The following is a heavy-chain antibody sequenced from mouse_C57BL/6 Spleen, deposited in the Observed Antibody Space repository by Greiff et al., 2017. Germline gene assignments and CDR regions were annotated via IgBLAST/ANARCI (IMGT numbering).Heavy chain of an antibody. CDR1: GYTFTSYG. CDR3: ARRDDYESFYYAMDY. V-gene: IGHV1-81*01. Sequence: VQLQQSGAELARPGASVKLSCKASGYTFTSYGISWVKQRTGQGLEWIGEIYPRSGNTYYNEKFKGKATLTADKSSSTAYMELRSLTSEDSAVYFCARRDDYESFYYAMDYRGQGTSVTVSS. J-gene: IGHJ4*01. D-gene: IGHD2-4*01. CDR2: IYPRSGNT.